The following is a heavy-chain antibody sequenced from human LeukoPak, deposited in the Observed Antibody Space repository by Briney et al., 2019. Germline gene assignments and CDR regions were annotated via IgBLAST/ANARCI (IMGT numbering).Heavy chain of an antibody. V-gene: IGHV3-21*01. CDR3: TTVLLGYCSSTSCYGRGKFDY. Sequence: GGSLRLSCAASGFTFSSYSMNWVRQAPGKGLEWVSSISSSSSYIYYADSVKGRFTISRDDAKKSLYLQMNSLRAEDTAVYYCTTVLLGYCSSTSCYGRGKFDYWGQGTLVTVSS. D-gene: IGHD2-2*01. J-gene: IGHJ4*02. CDR2: ISSSSSYI. CDR1: GFTFSSYS.